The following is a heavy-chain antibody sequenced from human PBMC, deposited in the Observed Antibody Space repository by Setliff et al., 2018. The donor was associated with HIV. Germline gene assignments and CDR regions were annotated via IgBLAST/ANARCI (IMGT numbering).Heavy chain of an antibody. Sequence: GGSLRLSCSASGFTFSSYAMHWVRQAPGKGLEYVSAISSNGGSTYYADSVKGRFTISRDNSKNTLYLQMSSLRAEDTAVYYCVKDSAQWLVLEYYFDYWGQGTLVTVSS. CDR3: VKDSAQWLVLEYYFDY. J-gene: IGHJ4*02. V-gene: IGHV3-64D*09. CDR1: GFTFSSYA. CDR2: ISSNGGST. D-gene: IGHD6-19*01.